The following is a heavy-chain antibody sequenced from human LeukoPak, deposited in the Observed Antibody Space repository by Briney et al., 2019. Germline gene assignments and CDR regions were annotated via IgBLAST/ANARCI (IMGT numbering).Heavy chain of an antibody. Sequence: NPSETLSLTCTVSGGSISSGDYYWSWIRQPPGKGLEWIGYIYYSGSTYYNPSLKSRVTISVDTSKNQFSLKLSSVTAADTAVYYCARDTYYDFWSGLDPWGQGTLVTVSS. D-gene: IGHD3-3*01. CDR2: IYYSGST. CDR1: GGSISSGDYY. CDR3: ARDTYYDFWSGLDP. J-gene: IGHJ5*02. V-gene: IGHV4-30-4*01.